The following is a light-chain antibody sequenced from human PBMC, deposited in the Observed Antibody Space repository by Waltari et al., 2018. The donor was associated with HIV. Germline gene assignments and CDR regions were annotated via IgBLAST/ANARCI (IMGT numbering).Light chain of an antibody. CDR1: SSNIGNNY. CDR3: GTWDSSLSAGGV. V-gene: IGLV1-51*01. Sequence: QSVLTQPPSVSAAPGQKVPISCSGSSSNIGNNYVSCYQQLPGTAPKLLIYDNNKRPSGIPDRFSGSKSGTSATLGITGLQTGDEADYYCGTWDSSLSAGGVFGGGTKLTVL. CDR2: DNN. J-gene: IGLJ2*01.